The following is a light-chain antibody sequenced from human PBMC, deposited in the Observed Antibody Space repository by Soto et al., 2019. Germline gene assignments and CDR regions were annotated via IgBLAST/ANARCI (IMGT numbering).Light chain of an antibody. Sequence: EIVLTQSPGTLSLSPGERVTLSCRASQSVSGTYLAWYQQKPGQAPRLLIYGASTRATGVPDRFSGSGSGTDFTLTISRLEPEDFAVYHCQQYGSLSWTFGQGTKVDIK. CDR2: GAS. CDR1: QSVSGTY. J-gene: IGKJ1*01. V-gene: IGKV3-20*01. CDR3: QQYGSLSWT.